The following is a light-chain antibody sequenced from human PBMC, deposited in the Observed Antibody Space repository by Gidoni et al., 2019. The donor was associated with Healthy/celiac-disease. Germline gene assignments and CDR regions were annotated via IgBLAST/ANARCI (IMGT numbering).Light chain of an antibody. J-gene: IGKJ4*01. V-gene: IGKV1-8*01. CDR2: AAS. CDR1: QGISSY. CDR3: QQYYSSPLT. Sequence: AIRMTKSPSSFSASTGDRVTITCRASQGISSYLAWYQQKPGKAPKLLIYAASTLQSGVPSRFSGSGSGTDFTLTISCLQSEDFATYYCQQYYSSPLTFGGGTKVEIK.